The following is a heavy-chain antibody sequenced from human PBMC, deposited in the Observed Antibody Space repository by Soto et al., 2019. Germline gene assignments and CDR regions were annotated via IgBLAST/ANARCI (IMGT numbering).Heavy chain of an antibody. V-gene: IGHV4-59*12. CDR3: ARGKKYYYGSGSYYLDY. CDR2: VYYSGNT. Sequence: PSETLSLTCTISGGSISNYYWTWIRQTPGKGLEWIGYVYYSGNTNYNPSLKSRVTISVDTSKNQFSLKLSSVTAADTAVYYCARGKKYYYGSGSYYLDYWGQGTLVTVSS. D-gene: IGHD3-10*01. J-gene: IGHJ4*02. CDR1: GGSISNYY.